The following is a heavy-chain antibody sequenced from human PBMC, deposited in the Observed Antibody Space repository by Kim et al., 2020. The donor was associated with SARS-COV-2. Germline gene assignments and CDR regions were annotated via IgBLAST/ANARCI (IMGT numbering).Heavy chain of an antibody. Sequence: DAVKCRFTISRDNSKNTLYLQMNNLRAEDTAVYYCARANLQMQLWLPVDFWGQGTLVTVSS. CDR3: ARANLQMQLWLPVDF. V-gene: IGHV3-30*07. J-gene: IGHJ4*02. D-gene: IGHD5-18*01.